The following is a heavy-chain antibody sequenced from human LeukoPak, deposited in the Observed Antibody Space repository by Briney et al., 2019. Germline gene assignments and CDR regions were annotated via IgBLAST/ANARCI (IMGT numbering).Heavy chain of an antibody. CDR1: GFMFSSYG. CDR2: ISYDGSNR. Sequence: GRSLRLSCAASGFMFSSYGIHWVRQAPGKGLEWVAAISYDGSNRYNADSVKGRFTISRDNSKNTLYLQMNSLRAEDTAVYYCAKDYYGSGSYGYFDYWGQGTLVTVSS. CDR3: AKDYYGSGSYGYFDY. D-gene: IGHD3-10*01. J-gene: IGHJ4*02. V-gene: IGHV3-30*18.